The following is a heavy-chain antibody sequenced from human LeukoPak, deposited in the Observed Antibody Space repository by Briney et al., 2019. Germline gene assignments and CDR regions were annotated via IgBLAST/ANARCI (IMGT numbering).Heavy chain of an antibody. D-gene: IGHD3-3*01. CDR3: AKGRILEWLLPDFDY. CDR1: GFTFSSFP. CDR2: ISFDGTNK. V-gene: IGHV3-30-3*01. J-gene: IGHJ4*02. Sequence: GTSLRLSCAASGFTFSSFPMHWVRQAPGKGLEWVTFISFDGTNKYYRDSVKGRFTISRDNSRNTLYLQMNSLRTEDTALYYCAKGRILEWLLPDFDYWGQGTLVTVSS.